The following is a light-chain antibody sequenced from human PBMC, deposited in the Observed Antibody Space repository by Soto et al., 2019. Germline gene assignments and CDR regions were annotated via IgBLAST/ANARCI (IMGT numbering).Light chain of an antibody. Sequence: EIVMTQSPAPLSVSPGERATLSCRASQSISNKLAWYQQKPGQAPRLLIYGASTRATDIPARFSGSGSGTEFTLTISSLQSKDFAVYYCQQYNNWPPWTFGQGTKVEVK. CDR2: GAS. J-gene: IGKJ1*01. CDR1: QSISNK. CDR3: QQYNNWPPWT. V-gene: IGKV3-15*01.